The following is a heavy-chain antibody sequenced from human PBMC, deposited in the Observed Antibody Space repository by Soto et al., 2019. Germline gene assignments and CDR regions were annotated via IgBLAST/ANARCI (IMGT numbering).Heavy chain of an antibody. J-gene: IGHJ4*02. V-gene: IGHV3-30-3*01. CDR2: TSYDGSKK. Sequence: QVQLVESGGGVVQPGKSLRLSCAASGFTFSSYAIHWVRQAPGKWLEWVAATSYDGSKKSYADSVRARFIISRDNSTNTLYLQMNSLRADDTAVYYCARDEIAAALDFWGQGTLVTFAS. CDR1: GFTFSSYA. D-gene: IGHD6-13*01. CDR3: ARDEIAAALDF.